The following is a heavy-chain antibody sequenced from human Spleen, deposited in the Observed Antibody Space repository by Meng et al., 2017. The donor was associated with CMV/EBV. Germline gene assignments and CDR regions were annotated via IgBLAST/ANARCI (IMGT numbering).Heavy chain of an antibody. V-gene: IGHV4-34*01. Sequence: QVQLQQWGAGLFKPSETLSLTCAVYGGSFSGYYWSWIRQPPGKGLEWIGEINHSVSTNYNPSLKSRVTISVDTSKNQFSLKLSSVTAADTAVYYCARDPVTTYYFDYWGQGTLVTVSS. D-gene: IGHD5-18*01. CDR2: INHSVST. CDR1: GGSFSGYY. CDR3: ARDPVTTYYFDY. J-gene: IGHJ4*02.